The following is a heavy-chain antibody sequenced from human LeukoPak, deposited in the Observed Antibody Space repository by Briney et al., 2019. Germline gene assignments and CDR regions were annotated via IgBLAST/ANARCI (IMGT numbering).Heavy chain of an antibody. D-gene: IGHD3-10*01. J-gene: IGHJ4*02. Sequence: GTSVTVSCKATGFTFTSSVVQGVRQARGQRIEWIGWIVVGSGNTNYAQKFQERVTITRDMSTSTAYMELSSLRFEDTAVYYCAADRAGSYLRFVYWGQGTPVTVSS. CDR1: GFTFTSSV. CDR2: IVVGSGNT. V-gene: IGHV1-58*01. CDR3: AADRAGSYLRFVY.